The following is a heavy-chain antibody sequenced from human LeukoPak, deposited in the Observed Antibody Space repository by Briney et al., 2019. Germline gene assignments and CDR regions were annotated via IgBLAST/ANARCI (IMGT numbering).Heavy chain of an antibody. CDR1: GGSFSGYY. Sequence: SETLSLTCAVYGGSFSGYYWGWIRQPPGKGLEWIGEINHSGSTNYNPSLKSRVTISVDTSKNQFSLKLSSVTAADTAVYYCAISYSGYDDNWFDPWGQGTLVTVSS. V-gene: IGHV4-34*01. D-gene: IGHD5-12*01. J-gene: IGHJ5*02. CDR2: INHSGST. CDR3: AISYSGYDDNWFDP.